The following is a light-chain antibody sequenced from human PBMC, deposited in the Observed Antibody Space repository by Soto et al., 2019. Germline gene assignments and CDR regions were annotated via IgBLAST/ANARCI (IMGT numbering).Light chain of an antibody. J-gene: IGKJ3*01. Sequence: DIQMTQSPSSLSASVGDTVTITCRAGESIRTYLNWYQQKPGRAPKLLIYGASSLQSGVPSRFSGSGSGTDFTLTISSLQPEDFATYYCQQSYSTPRVTFGPGTKVDIK. CDR1: ESIRTY. CDR2: GAS. V-gene: IGKV1-39*01. CDR3: QQSYSTPRVT.